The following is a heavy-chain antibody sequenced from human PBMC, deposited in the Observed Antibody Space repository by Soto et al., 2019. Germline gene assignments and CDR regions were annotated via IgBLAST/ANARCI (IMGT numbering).Heavy chain of an antibody. V-gene: IGHV1-69*02. CDR1: GGTFSSYT. Sequence: SVKVSCKASGGTFSSYTISWVRQAPGQGLEWMGRIIPILGIANYAQKFQGRVTITADKSTSTAYMELSSLRSEDTAVYYCARRAEGATGPFDYWGQGTLVTVLL. D-gene: IGHD1-26*01. CDR2: IIPILGIA. CDR3: ARRAEGATGPFDY. J-gene: IGHJ4*02.